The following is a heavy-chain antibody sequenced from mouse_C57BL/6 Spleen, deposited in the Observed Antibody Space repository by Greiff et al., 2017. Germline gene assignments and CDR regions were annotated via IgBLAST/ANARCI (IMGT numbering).Heavy chain of an antibody. CDR1: GFTFSDYY. J-gene: IGHJ3*01. Sequence: EVKLVESGGGLVQPGGSLKLSCAASGFTFSDYYMYWVRQTPEKRLEWVAYISNGGGSTYYPDTVKGRFTISRDNAKNTLYLQMGRLKSEDTAMYYCARQDYGSPFAYWGQGTLVTVSA. D-gene: IGHD1-1*01. CDR3: ARQDYGSPFAY. V-gene: IGHV5-12*01. CDR2: ISNGGGST.